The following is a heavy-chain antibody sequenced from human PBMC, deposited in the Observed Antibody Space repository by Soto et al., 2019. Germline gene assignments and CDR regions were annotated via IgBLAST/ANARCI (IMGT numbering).Heavy chain of an antibody. CDR1: ASIFKGHG. CDR2: IRYDGSDE. V-gene: IGHV3-33*08. Sequence: QVHLVESGGGVVHPGGSLGLSCAASASIFKGHGMHWVRQATGKGLEWVAIIRYDGSDEHYGDSVKGRFTISRDNSKNMLYLQMNSLRAADTAVYYCARDGVGATTFFGFLDYWGQGTLVTVSS. CDR3: ARDGVGATTFFGFLDY. D-gene: IGHD1-26*01. J-gene: IGHJ4*02.